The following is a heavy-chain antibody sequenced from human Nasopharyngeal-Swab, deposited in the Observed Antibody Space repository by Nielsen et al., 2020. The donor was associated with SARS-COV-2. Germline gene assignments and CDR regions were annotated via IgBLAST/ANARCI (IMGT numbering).Heavy chain of an antibody. D-gene: IGHD3-3*01. Sequence: SETLSLTCTVSGGSISSGSYYWGWIRQPPGKGLEWIGSIYYSGIYYSGSTYYNPSLKSRVTISVDTSKNKFSLKLSSVTAADTAVYYCARREGAIFGVFTCFDYWGQGTLVTVSS. CDR3: ARREGAIFGVFTCFDY. V-gene: IGHV4-39*01. CDR1: GGSISSGSYY. J-gene: IGHJ4*02. CDR2: IYYSGIYYSGST.